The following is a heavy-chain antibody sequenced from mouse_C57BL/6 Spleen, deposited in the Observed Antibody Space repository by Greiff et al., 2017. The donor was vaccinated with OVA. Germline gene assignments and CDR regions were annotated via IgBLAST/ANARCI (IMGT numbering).Heavy chain of an antibody. Sequence: QVQLKESGAELARPGASVKLSCKASGYTFTSYGISWVKQRTGQGLEWIGEIYPRSGNTSYNEKFKGKATLTADKSSSTAYMELRSLTSEDSAVYFCARRGYYGSRPYYAMDYWGQGTPVTVSA. CDR2: IYPRSGNT. D-gene: IGHD1-1*01. V-gene: IGHV1-81*01. J-gene: IGHJ4*01. CDR3: ARRGYYGSRPYYAMDY. CDR1: GYTFTSYG.